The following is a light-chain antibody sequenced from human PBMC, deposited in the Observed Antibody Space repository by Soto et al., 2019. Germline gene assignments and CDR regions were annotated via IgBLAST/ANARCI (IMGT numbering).Light chain of an antibody. CDR2: AAS. CDR1: QSISSY. CDR3: QQSYSTPPFT. J-gene: IGKJ5*01. V-gene: IGKV1-39*01. Sequence: DIQMTQSPSSLSASVVDRVTITCRASQSISSYLNWYQQKPGKAPKLLIYAASSLQSGVPSRFSGSRSGTDFTLTISSLKPEDFATYYCQQSYSTPPFTFGQGTRLEIK.